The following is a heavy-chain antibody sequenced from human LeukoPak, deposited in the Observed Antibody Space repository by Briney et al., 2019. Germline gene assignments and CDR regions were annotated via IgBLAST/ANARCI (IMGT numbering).Heavy chain of an antibody. D-gene: IGHD3-10*01. V-gene: IGHV3-7*03. CDR1: GFTFSSYW. J-gene: IGHJ4*02. Sequence: QTGGSLRLSCAASGFTFSSYWMNWARQAPGKGLEWVANIKEDGSERYYVDSEKGRFTISRDNAKNSLYLQMNSLRVEDTAVYYCVTLSLWFGELLSGWPLYFDYWGQGTLVTVSS. CDR2: IKEDGSER. CDR3: VTLSLWFGELLSGWPLYFDY.